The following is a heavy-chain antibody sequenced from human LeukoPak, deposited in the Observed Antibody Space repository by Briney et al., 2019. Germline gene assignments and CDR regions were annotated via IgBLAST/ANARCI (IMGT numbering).Heavy chain of an antibody. CDR3: ASEGVVGVTAHFDY. D-gene: IGHD1-26*01. CDR2: ITSSSSHT. J-gene: IGHJ4*02. CDR1: GFTFSSYS. V-gene: IGHV3-21*01. Sequence: GGSLRLSCAASGFTFSSYSMNWVRQAPGKGLEWVSSITSSSSHTFYADSVKGRFTISRDNAKSSLYLQMNNLRADDTAVYYCASEGVVGVTAHFDYWGQGTLVTVSS.